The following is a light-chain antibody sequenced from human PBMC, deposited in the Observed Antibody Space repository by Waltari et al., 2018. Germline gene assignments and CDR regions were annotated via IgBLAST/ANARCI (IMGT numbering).Light chain of an antibody. CDR3: HAWDKTRGV. J-gene: IGLJ1*01. CDR1: GLGYKP. CDR2: KND. Sequence: SFELNQAPSVSVSPGQTATISCSGDGLGYKPICLFQQKPGQSPILVMFKNDRRPPGVPERFYGSRSGDTATLTISGTQAMDEADYYCHAWDKTRGVFGGGTKVSVL. V-gene: IGLV3-1*01.